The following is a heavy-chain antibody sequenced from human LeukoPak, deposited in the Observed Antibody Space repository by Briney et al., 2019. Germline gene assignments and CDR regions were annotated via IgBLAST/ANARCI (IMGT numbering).Heavy chain of an antibody. J-gene: IGHJ2*01. CDR3: ARARGGSNSDY. V-gene: IGHV3-7*05. D-gene: IGHD1-26*01. CDR2: INQDGSEK. CDR1: GFTFSSYW. Sequence: PGGSLRLSCAASGFTFSSYWMRWVRQAPGKGLDWVASINQDGSEKYYVDSVKGRFTISRDNAKNSLYLQMNSLRADDTAVYYRARARGGSNSDYWGRGTLVTVSS.